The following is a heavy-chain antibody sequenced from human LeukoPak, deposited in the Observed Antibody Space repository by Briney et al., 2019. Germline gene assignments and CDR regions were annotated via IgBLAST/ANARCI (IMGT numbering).Heavy chain of an antibody. CDR2: IYHSGST. Sequence: SETLSLTCTVSGGSTSSGGYYWSWIRQPPGKGLEWIGYIYHSGSTYYNPSLKSRVTISVDRSKNQFSLKLSSVTAADTAVYYCARGRGTLIFDYWGQGTLVTVSS. J-gene: IGHJ4*02. V-gene: IGHV4-30-2*01. CDR3: ARGRGTLIFDY. CDR1: GGSTSSGGYY. D-gene: IGHD3-16*01.